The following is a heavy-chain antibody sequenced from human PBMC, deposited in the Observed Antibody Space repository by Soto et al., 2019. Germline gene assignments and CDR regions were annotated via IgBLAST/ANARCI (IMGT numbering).Heavy chain of an antibody. V-gene: IGHV3-23*01. Sequence: PVGSLRLSCAASGFTFSSYAMSWVRQAPGKGLEWVSTISGSGGGTYYADSMKGRSTISRDNSKNTLYLQMYSLRVEDTAVYYCARESDHWGQGTLVTVSS. J-gene: IGHJ4*02. CDR1: GFTFSSYA. CDR2: ISGSGGGT. CDR3: ARESDH.